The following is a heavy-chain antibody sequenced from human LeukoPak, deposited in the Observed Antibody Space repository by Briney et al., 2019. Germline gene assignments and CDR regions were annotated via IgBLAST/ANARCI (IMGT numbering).Heavy chain of an antibody. CDR1: GFTFSSYG. Sequence: GRSLRLSCAASGFTFSSYGMHWVRQAPGKGLEWVAVIWYVGSNKYYADSVKGRFTISRDNSKNTLYLQMNSLRAEDTAVYYCAKYCSSTSCYVGLDYWGQGTLVTVSS. CDR3: AKYCSSTSCYVGLDY. CDR2: IWYVGSNK. V-gene: IGHV3-33*06. D-gene: IGHD2-2*01. J-gene: IGHJ4*02.